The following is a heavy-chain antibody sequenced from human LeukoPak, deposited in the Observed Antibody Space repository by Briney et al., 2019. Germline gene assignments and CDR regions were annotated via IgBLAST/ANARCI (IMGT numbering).Heavy chain of an antibody. CDR2: INQDGSEE. J-gene: IGHJ4*02. CDR3: ARDGVATGIYFDH. D-gene: IGHD2/OR15-2a*01. Sequence: GGSLRLSCAASGFTFRSHWMSWVRQAPGKGLGWVANINQDGSEEYYVDSVKGRFTISRDNAKNSLYLQMNSLRAEDTAVYFCARDGVATGIYFDHWGQGTLVTVSS. V-gene: IGHV3-7*04. CDR1: GFTFRSHW.